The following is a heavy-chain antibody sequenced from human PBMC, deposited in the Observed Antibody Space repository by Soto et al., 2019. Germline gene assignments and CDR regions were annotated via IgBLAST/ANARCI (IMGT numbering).Heavy chain of an antibody. V-gene: IGHV4-39*01. J-gene: IGHJ5*02. CDR3: ARQSAVAGNWFDP. CDR1: GGSISSSSSY. D-gene: IGHD6-19*01. Sequence: SETMSLTCTVSGGSISSSSSYWGRIRQPPGKGLEWIGSIYYSGSTYYNPSLKSRVTISVDTSKNQFSLKLSSVTAADTAVYYCARQSAVAGNWFDPWGQGTLVTVSS. CDR2: IYYSGST.